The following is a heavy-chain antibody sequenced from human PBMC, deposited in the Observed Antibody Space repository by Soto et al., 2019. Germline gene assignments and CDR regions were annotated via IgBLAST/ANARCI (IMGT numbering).Heavy chain of an antibody. CDR2: ISSTSSPI. J-gene: IGHJ5*02. D-gene: IGHD6-13*01. V-gene: IGHV3-48*01. CDR3: ARGLGSSWFFL. CDR1: GFTFSSYA. Sequence: QPGGSLRLSCAASGFTFSSYAMNWVRQAPGKGLEWVSYISSTSSPIKYADSVKGRFTISRDNAKNSLFLQMTSLRAEDTAVYYCARGLGSSWFFLWGQGTLVTVSS.